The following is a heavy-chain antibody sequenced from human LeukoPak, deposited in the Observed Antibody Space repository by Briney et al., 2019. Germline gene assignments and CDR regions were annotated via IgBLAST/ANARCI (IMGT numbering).Heavy chain of an antibody. V-gene: IGHV3-30*02. CDR2: IRYDGNNK. CDR3: AKDSDAYNYKVFDC. Sequence: GGSLRLSCAASGFSLSNYGMHWVRQAPGKGLEWVAFIRYDGNNKYYADSVKGRFTISRDNSKNTLYLQMNSLRAEDTAVYYCAKDSDAYNYKVFDCWGQGTLVTVSS. D-gene: IGHD5-24*01. J-gene: IGHJ4*02. CDR1: GFSLSNYG.